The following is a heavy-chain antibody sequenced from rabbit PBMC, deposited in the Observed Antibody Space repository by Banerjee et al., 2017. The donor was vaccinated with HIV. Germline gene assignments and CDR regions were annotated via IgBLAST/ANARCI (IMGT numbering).Heavy chain of an antibody. J-gene: IGHJ3*01. CDR3: ARDSGSGWYLDRLDL. CDR1: GFSYSGGYD. Sequence: QEQLEESGGDLVKPGASLTLTCKASGFSYSGGYDMCWVRPAPGKGLEWIACIYTGHGGTYYASWARGRFTISKTSSTTVTLQMTSLTAADTATYFCARDSGSGWYLDRLDLWGQGTLVTVS. D-gene: IGHD1-1*01. V-gene: IGHV1S45*01. CDR2: IYTGHGGT.